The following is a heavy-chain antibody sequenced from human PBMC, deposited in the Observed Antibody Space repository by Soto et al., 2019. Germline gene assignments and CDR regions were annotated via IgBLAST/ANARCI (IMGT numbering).Heavy chain of an antibody. CDR3: ARGYRTFGGVIVSFDY. CDR2: IIPIFGTA. Sequence: SVKVSCKAPGYIFTSYAISWVRQAPGQGLEWMGGIIPIFGTANYAQKFQGRVTITADESTSTAYMELSSLRSGDTAVYYCARGYRTFGGVIVSFDYWGQGTLVTVSS. V-gene: IGHV1-69*13. J-gene: IGHJ4*02. CDR1: GYIFTSYA. D-gene: IGHD3-16*02.